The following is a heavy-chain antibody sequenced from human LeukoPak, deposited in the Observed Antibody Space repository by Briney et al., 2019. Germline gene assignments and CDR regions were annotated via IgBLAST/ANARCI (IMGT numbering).Heavy chain of an antibody. CDR3: VRFGVLADNWFDP. CDR2: IRSKPYGGTT. V-gene: IGHV3-49*03. J-gene: IGHJ5*02. CDR1: GFTFGDYA. D-gene: IGHD3-10*01. Sequence: PGGSLRLSCTASGFTFGDYAMSWFRQAPGKGLEWVGFIRSKPYGGTTEYAASVKGRFSISRDDSKSIAYLQMNSLKTEDTAVYYCVRFGVLADNWFDPWGQGTLVTVSS.